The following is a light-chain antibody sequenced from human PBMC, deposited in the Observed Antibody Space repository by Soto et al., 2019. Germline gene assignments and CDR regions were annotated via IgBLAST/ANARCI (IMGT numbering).Light chain of an antibody. Sequence: EIVLTQSPGTLSLSPGERATLSCRASQSVSSSYLAWYQQKPGQAPRLLIYGASSRATGIPDRFSGSGSGTDFTLTISRLEPEYFAVDYCQQYGSSLFTFGPGTKVDIK. V-gene: IGKV3-20*01. CDR2: GAS. J-gene: IGKJ3*01. CDR3: QQYGSSLFT. CDR1: QSVSSSY.